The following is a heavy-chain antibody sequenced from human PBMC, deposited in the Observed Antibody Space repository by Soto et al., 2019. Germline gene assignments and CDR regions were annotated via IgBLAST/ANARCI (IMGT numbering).Heavy chain of an antibody. CDR2: ISAYNGNT. V-gene: IGHV1-18*01. J-gene: IGHJ6*03. D-gene: IGHD2-2*01. CDR3: ARDRLRTRDYYYYMDV. CDR1: GYTFTSYG. Sequence: GASVKVSCKASGYTFTSYGISWVRQAPGQGLEWMGWISAYNGNTNYAQKLQGRVTMTTDTSTSTAYMELRSLRSDDTAVYYCARDRLRTRDYYYYMDVWGKGTTVTVSS.